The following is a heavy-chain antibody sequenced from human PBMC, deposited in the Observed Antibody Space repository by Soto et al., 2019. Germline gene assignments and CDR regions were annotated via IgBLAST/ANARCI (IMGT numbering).Heavy chain of an antibody. D-gene: IGHD2-15*01. CDR2: ISGSGGST. J-gene: IGHJ3*02. Sequence: EVQLLESGGGLVQPGGSLRLSCAASGFTFSSYAMSWVRKAPGKGLEWVSAISGSGGSTYYADSVKGRFTISRDNSKNTLYLQMSSLRAEDTAVYYCAKSPVVVVAADAFDIWGQGTMVTVSS. V-gene: IGHV3-23*01. CDR1: GFTFSSYA. CDR3: AKSPVVVVAADAFDI.